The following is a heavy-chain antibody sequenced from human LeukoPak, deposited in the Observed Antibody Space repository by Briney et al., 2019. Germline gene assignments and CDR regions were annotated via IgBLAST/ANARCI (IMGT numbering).Heavy chain of an antibody. CDR2: IYYSGST. CDR1: GGSISSYY. Sequence: SETLSLTCTVSGGSISSYYWSWIRQPPGGGLEWIGYIYYSGSTNYNPSLKRRVTISLDTSKSQFSLKLRSVTATDSAVYYCARSGLDSRYYFGMDVWGQGTTVTVSS. J-gene: IGHJ6*02. CDR3: ARSGLDSRYYFGMDV. V-gene: IGHV4-59*01. D-gene: IGHD5-12*01.